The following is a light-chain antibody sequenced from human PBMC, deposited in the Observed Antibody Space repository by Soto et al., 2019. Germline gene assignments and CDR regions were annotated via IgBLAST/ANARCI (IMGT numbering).Light chain of an antibody. J-gene: IGKJ4*01. CDR1: QDISNY. Sequence: DIQMTQSPSSLSASLGDRVTITCQASQDISNYLNWYQQKPGKAPKLLIYDASNMETGVPSRFSGSGSGTEFTFTISSLQPEDIATYYCQQYDNLPFGGGTKVDIK. V-gene: IGKV1-33*01. CDR2: DAS. CDR3: QQYDNLP.